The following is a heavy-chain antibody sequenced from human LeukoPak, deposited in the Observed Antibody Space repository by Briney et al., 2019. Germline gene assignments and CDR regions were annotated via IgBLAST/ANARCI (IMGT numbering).Heavy chain of an antibody. CDR1: GYTFTSYG. D-gene: IGHD6-19*01. V-gene: IGHV1-18*01. J-gene: IGHJ4*02. CDR3: ARDFPGIAMAGTFDY. Sequence: ASVKASCKASGYTFTSYGISWVRQAPGQGLEWMGWISAYNGDTNYAQNLQGRVTITTDTSPNTAYMELRSLRYDDTAVYYCARDFPGIAMAGTFDYWGQGTLVTVSS. CDR2: ISAYNGDT.